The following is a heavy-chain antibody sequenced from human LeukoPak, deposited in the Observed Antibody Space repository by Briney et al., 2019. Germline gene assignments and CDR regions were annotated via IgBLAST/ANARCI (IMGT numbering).Heavy chain of an antibody. CDR3: AKGGGGSYLRFDY. D-gene: IGHD1-26*01. CDR1: GFTFSNYA. V-gene: IGHV3-23*01. CDR2: ISHNGGST. Sequence: GGSLRLSCAASGFTFSNYAMSWVRQALGKGLEWVSVISHNGGSTYYADSVKGRFTISRDNSKNTLDLQMNSLRAEDTAVYYCAKGGGGSYLRFDYWGQGTLVTVSS. J-gene: IGHJ4*02.